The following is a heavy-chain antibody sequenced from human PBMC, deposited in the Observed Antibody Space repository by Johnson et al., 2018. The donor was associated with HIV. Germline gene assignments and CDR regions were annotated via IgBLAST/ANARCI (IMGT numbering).Heavy chain of an antibody. V-gene: IGHV3-30*14. J-gene: IGHJ3*02. CDR1: GFTLSSYV. D-gene: IGHD6-6*01. CDR3: ARDRTLWQLVRPGGAFDI. CDR2: MSYDGSDK. Sequence: QMLLVESGGGVVQPGRSLRLSCAVSGFTLSSYVMHWVRQAPGKGLEWVAVMSYDGSDKYYADSVKGRFTISRDNSKNMVYLQMNSLRAEDTAVYYCARDRTLWQLVRPGGAFDIWGQGTMVTVSS.